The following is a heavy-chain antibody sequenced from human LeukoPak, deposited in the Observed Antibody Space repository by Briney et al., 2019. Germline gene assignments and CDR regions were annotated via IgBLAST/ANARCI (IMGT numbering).Heavy chain of an antibody. D-gene: IGHD2-8*01. J-gene: IGHJ5*02. V-gene: IGHV4-31*03. CDR2: IYYSGST. CDR3: ARDTRSVWYGPNWFDP. Sequence: PSETLSLTCTVSGGSISSGGYYWSWIRQHPGKGLEWIGYIYYSGSTYYNPSLKSRVTISVDTSKNQFSLKLSSVTAADTAVYYCARDTRSVWYGPNWFDPWGQGTLVTVSS. CDR1: GGSISSGGYY.